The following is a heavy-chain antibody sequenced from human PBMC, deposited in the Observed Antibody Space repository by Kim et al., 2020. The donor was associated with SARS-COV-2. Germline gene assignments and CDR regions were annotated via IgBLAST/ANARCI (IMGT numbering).Heavy chain of an antibody. Sequence: GGSLRLSCEGSGFTFSSSVMSWVRQAPGKGLEWVSAVSGSGGTTYYADSVKGRFTISRDNSKNTLYLQMNSLRAGDTAVYYCAKSGYSSGWTNSNYFDYWGQGTLATVSS. D-gene: IGHD6-19*01. CDR3: AKSGYSSGWTNSNYFDY. V-gene: IGHV3-23*01. J-gene: IGHJ4*02. CDR1: GFTFSSSV. CDR2: VSGSGGTT.